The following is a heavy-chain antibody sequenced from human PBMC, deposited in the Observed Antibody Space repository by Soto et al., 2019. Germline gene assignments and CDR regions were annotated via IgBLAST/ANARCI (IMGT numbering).Heavy chain of an antibody. V-gene: IGHV3-48*02. J-gene: IGHJ6*02. CDR3: ARDKRPKFIVGAISDYYYGMDV. CDR2: ISSSSSTI. Sequence: GGSLRLSCAASGFTFSSYSMNWVRQAPGRGLEWVSYISSSSSTIYYADSVKGRFTISRDNAKNSLYLQMNSLRDEDTAVYYCARDKRPKFIVGAISDYYYGMDVWGQGTTVTVSS. CDR1: GFTFSSYS. D-gene: IGHD1-26*01.